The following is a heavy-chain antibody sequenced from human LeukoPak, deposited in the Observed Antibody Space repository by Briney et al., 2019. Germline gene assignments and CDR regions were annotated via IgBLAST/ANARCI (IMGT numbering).Heavy chain of an antibody. D-gene: IGHD6-6*01. CDR1: GGSIRSSSYY. V-gene: IGHV4-39*01. CDR2: IYYSGST. J-gene: IGHJ4*02. Sequence: PSETLSLTCTVSGGSIRSSSYYWGWIRQPPGKGLEWIGSIYYSGSTYYNPSLKSRVTISVDTSKNQFSLKLSSVTAADTAVYYCASYPHGSSSTYYFDYWGQGTLVTVSS. CDR3: ASYPHGSSSTYYFDY.